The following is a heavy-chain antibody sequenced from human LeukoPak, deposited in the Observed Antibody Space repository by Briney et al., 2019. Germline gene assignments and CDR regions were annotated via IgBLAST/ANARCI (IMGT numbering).Heavy chain of an antibody. CDR2: INPSGGST. Sequence: ASVTVSCKASGYTFTSYYMHWVRQAPGQGLEWMGIINPSGGSTSYAQKFQGRVTMTRDMSTSTVYMELSSLRSEDTAVYYCARGDTAMTSNYYYYYMDVWGKGTTVTVSS. CDR3: ARGDTAMTSNYYYYYMDV. CDR1: GYTFTSYY. V-gene: IGHV1-46*01. J-gene: IGHJ6*03. D-gene: IGHD5-18*01.